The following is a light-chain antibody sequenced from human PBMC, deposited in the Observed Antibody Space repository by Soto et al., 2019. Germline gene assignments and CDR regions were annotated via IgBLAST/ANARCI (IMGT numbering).Light chain of an antibody. V-gene: IGLV2-23*01. CDR2: EGS. Sequence: QSALTQPASVPGSPGQSITLSCTGTSSDLGSYNLVSWYQQHPGKAPKLMIYEGSKRPSGVSYRFSGSKSGNTASLTISGLQTEDEADYYCCSYAGSSTFVFGTGTKVTVL. CDR3: CSYAGSSTFV. J-gene: IGLJ1*01. CDR1: SSDLGSYNL.